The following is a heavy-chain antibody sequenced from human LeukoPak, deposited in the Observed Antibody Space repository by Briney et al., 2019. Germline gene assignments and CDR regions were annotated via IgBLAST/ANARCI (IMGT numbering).Heavy chain of an antibody. V-gene: IGHV1-69*05. CDR2: IIPIFGTA. D-gene: IGHD6-19*01. CDR1: GGTFSSYA. CDR3: ARGRVWGIAVALYFDY. J-gene: IGHJ4*02. Sequence: SVKVSCKASGGTFSSYAISWVRQAPGQGLEWMGRIIPIFGTANYAQKFQGRVTITTDESTSTAYMELSSLRSEDTAVYYCARGRVWGIAVALYFDYWGQGTLVTVSS.